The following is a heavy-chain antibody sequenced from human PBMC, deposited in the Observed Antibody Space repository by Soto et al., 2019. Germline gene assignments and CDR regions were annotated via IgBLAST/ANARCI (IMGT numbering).Heavy chain of an antibody. CDR3: ARTITIFGVADAFDI. CDR1: GGSISSSSYY. CDR2: IYYSGST. D-gene: IGHD3-3*01. Sequence: QLQLQESGPGLVKPSETLSLTCTVSGGSISSSSYYWGWIRQPPGKGLEWIGSIYYSGSTYYNPSLKSRVTISVDTSKNQVPRKLSSVTAADTAVYYCARTITIFGVADAFDIWGQGTMVTVSS. J-gene: IGHJ3*02. V-gene: IGHV4-39*01.